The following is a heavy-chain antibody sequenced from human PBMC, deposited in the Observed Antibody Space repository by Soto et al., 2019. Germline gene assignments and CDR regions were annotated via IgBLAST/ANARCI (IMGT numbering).Heavy chain of an antibody. CDR3: ARHLKVVTAIHFDY. CDR2: IYYSGST. Sequence: SETLSLTCTVSGGSISSSSYCWGWIRQPPGKGLEWIGSIYYSGSTYYNPSLKSRVTISVDTSKNQFSLKLSSVTAADTAVYYCARHLKVVTAIHFDYWGHGTLVTVSS. CDR1: GGSISSSSYC. D-gene: IGHD2-21*02. V-gene: IGHV4-39*01. J-gene: IGHJ4*01.